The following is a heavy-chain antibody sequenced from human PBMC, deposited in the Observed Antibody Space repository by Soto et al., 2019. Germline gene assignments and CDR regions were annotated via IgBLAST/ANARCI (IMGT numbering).Heavy chain of an antibody. CDR2: ISGSGGSA. V-gene: IGHV3-23*01. CDR1: GFTFSSYA. CDR3: AKDIGAYCGGDCYYDAFDI. Sequence: GSLRLSCAASGFTFSSYAMSWVRQAPGKGLEWVSAISGSGGSAYYADSVKGRFTISRDNSKNTLYLQMNSLRAEDTAVYYCAKDIGAYCGGDCYYDAFDIWGQGTMVTVSS. J-gene: IGHJ3*02. D-gene: IGHD2-21*02.